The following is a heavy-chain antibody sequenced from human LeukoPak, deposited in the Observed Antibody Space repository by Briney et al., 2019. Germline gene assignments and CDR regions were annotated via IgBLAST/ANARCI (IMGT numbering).Heavy chain of an antibody. CDR1: GYSISSGYY. D-gene: IGHD6-13*01. V-gene: IGHV4-38-2*02. J-gene: IGHJ4*02. Sequence: SETLSLTCTVSGYSISSGYYWGWIRQPPGKGLEWIGSIYHSGSTYYNPSLKSRVTISVDTSKNQFSLKLSSVTAADTAVYYCAKSGTRSSWSPRVKTYLDYWGQGTLVTVSS. CDR3: AKSGTRSSWSPRVKTYLDY. CDR2: IYHSGST.